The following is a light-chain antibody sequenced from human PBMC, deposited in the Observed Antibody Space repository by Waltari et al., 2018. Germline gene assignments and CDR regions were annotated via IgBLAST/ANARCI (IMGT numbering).Light chain of an antibody. Sequence: NFMLTQPHSVSESPGKTVTISCPRRSGSIASNYVPWYQPRPGSAPTTVIYEDNQRPSGVPDRFSGSIDSSSNSASLTISGLKTEDEADYYCQSYDSSKFWVFGGGTKLTVL. CDR3: QSYDSSKFWV. J-gene: IGLJ3*02. CDR2: EDN. V-gene: IGLV6-57*03. CDR1: SGSIASNY.